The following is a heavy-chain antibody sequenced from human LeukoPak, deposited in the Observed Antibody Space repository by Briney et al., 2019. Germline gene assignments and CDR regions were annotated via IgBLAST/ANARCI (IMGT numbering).Heavy chain of an antibody. Sequence: GASVKVSCKASGYTFTSYNINWVRQATGQGLEWMGWMNPNSGNTGYAQKFQGRVTMTRNTSISTAYMELSSLRSEDTAVYYCARPTRLWFGELSFTYWGQGTLVTVSS. D-gene: IGHD3-10*01. CDR1: GYTFTSYN. CDR2: MNPNSGNT. J-gene: IGHJ4*02. V-gene: IGHV1-8*01. CDR3: ARPTRLWFGELSFTY.